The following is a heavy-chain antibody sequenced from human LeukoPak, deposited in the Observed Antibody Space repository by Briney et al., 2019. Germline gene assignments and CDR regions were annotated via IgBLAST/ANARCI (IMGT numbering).Heavy chain of an antibody. CDR3: AGDWYDGSGYPEASCSFDI. CDR1: GGSISSSYYY. Sequence: SETLSLTCTVSGGSISSSYYYWGWIRQPPGKGLEWIGSIYYSGSTYYNPSLKSRVTISVDTSKNQFSLKLSSVTAADTAVYYCAGDWYDGSGYPEASCSFDIWGQGTMVIVSS. J-gene: IGHJ3*02. D-gene: IGHD3-22*01. V-gene: IGHV4-39*07. CDR2: IYYSGST.